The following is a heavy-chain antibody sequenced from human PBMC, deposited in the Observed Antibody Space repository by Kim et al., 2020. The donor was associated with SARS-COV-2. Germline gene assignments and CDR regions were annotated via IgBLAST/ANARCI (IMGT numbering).Heavy chain of an antibody. CDR3: ARDVPMVRGVPAGWFDP. Sequence: LMSRVTISVDTSKNQFSLKLSAVTAADTAVYYCARDVPMVRGVPAGWFDPWGQGTLVTVSS. V-gene: IGHV4-59*01. J-gene: IGHJ5*02. D-gene: IGHD3-10*01.